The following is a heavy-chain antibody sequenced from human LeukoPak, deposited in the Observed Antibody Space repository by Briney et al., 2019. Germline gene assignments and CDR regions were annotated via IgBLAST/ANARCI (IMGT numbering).Heavy chain of an antibody. CDR2: IKQDGSEK. Sequence: GGSLRLSCAVSGFTFSGFWMSWSRQAPGKGLEWVASIKQDGSEKYYVDSVKGRFTISRDNAKNSLYLQMNSLRAEDTAVYYCARVKDYDFWSGTEDYWGQGTLVTVSS. CDR3: ARVKDYDFWSGTEDY. CDR1: GFTFSGFW. J-gene: IGHJ4*02. V-gene: IGHV3-7*01. D-gene: IGHD3-3*01.